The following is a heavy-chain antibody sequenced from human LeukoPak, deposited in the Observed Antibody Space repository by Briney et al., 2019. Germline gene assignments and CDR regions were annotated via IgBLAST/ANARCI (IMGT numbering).Heavy chain of an antibody. CDR3: ARHPDGSLSLDY. J-gene: IGHJ4*02. V-gene: IGHV3-11*03. D-gene: IGHD1-26*01. Sequence: GGSLRLSCVASGFSFSDYYMSWIRQAPGKGLEWVSYISSSGSHTNYADAVTGRFTISRNNAKKSLHLQMNSLRAEDTAVYYCARHPDGSLSLDYWGQGTLVTVSS. CDR1: GFSFSDYY. CDR2: ISSSGSHT.